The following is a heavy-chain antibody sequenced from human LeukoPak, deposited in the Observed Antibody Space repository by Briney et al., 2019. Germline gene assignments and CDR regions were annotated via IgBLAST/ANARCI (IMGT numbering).Heavy chain of an antibody. V-gene: IGHV4-39*01. Sequence: SSETLSLTCTVSGGSISSSSYYWGWIRQPPGKGLEWIGSIYYSGSTYYNPSLKSRVTISVDTSKNQFSLKLSSVTAADTAVCYCARHPTTVVTPHYYYGMDVWGQGTTVTVSS. J-gene: IGHJ6*02. D-gene: IGHD4-23*01. CDR3: ARHPTTVVTPHYYYGMDV. CDR1: GGSISSSSYY. CDR2: IYYSGST.